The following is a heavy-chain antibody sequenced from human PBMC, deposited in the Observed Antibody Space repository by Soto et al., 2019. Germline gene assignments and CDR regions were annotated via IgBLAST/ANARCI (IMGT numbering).Heavy chain of an antibody. V-gene: IGHV4-31*03. CDR3: EGDSGSYGQDY. CDR1: GGSISSGAYY. CDR2: IYYSGST. D-gene: IGHD1-26*01. Sequence: QVQLQESGPGLVKPSQTLSLTCTVSGGSISSGAYYWSWIRQHPGKGLEWIGYIYYSGSTYYNPALKSRVTISVDTSKNQFSLKLSSVTAADTAVYYCEGDSGSYGQDYWGQGTLVTVSS. J-gene: IGHJ4*02.